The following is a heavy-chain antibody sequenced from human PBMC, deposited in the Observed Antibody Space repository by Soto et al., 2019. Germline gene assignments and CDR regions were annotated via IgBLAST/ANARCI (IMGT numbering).Heavy chain of an antibody. D-gene: IGHD1-26*01. CDR1: GFTFSSYA. CDR2: ISGIGGST. Sequence: GGSLRLSCAASGFTFSSYAMSWGRQAPGKGLECVSAISGIGGSTEYADTVKGRFTISGDISKNKLYLQMNSLRAEDTAVYYCAKGGRDGSLGFDYWGQGTLVTVSS. CDR3: AKGGRDGSLGFDY. J-gene: IGHJ4*02. V-gene: IGHV3-23*01.